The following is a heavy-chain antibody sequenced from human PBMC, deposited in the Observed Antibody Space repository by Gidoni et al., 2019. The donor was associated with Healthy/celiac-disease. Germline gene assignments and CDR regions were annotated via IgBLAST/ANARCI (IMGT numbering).Heavy chain of an antibody. D-gene: IGHD3-9*01. CDR3: ARANDVLRYFDWLYDY. CDR1: GGSFSGYY. CDR2: INHSGST. V-gene: IGHV4-34*01. Sequence: QVQLQQWCAGLLKPSETLSLTCAVFGGSFSGYYWSWIRQPPGKGLEWIGEINHSGSTNYNPSLKSRVTISVDTSKNQFYLKLSSVTAADTAVYYCARANDVLRYFDWLYDYWGQGTLVTVSS. J-gene: IGHJ4*02.